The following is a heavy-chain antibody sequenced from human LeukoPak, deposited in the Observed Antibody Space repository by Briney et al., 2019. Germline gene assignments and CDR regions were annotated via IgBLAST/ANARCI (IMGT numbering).Heavy chain of an antibody. Sequence: YXHWVRQAPGQGLEWMGWINPNSGGTNYAQKFQGRVTMTRDTSISTAYMELSRLRSDDTAVYYCARDSGDFDYWGQGTLVTVSS. J-gene: IGHJ4*02. D-gene: IGHD1-26*01. V-gene: IGHV1-2*02. CDR1: Y. CDR2: INPNSGGT. CDR3: ARDSGDFDY.